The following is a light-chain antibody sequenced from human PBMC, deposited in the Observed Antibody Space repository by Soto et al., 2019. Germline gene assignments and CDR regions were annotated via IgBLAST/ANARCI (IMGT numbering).Light chain of an antibody. V-gene: IGKV3-11*01. CDR3: QQRKT. Sequence: EIVLTQSPATLSLSPGERATLSCRASQSVSSYLAWYQQKPGQAPRLLIYDASNRATGIPARFSGSGSGTDVTLTISSLEPDDFAVYYCQQRKTFGQGTKVEIK. CDR2: DAS. J-gene: IGKJ1*01. CDR1: QSVSSY.